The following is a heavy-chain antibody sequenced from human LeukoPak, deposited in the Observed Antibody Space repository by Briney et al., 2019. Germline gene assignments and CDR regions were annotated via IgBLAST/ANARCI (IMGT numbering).Heavy chain of an antibody. Sequence: SETLSLTCAVYGGSFSGYYWSWIRQPPGKGLEWIGEINHSGSTNYNPSLKSRVTISVDTSKNQFSLKLSSVTAADTAVYYCARLPSSSWYRYYFDYWGQGTLVTVSS. CDR3: ARLPSSSWYRYYFDY. V-gene: IGHV4-34*01. D-gene: IGHD6-13*01. J-gene: IGHJ4*02. CDR1: GGSFSGYY. CDR2: INHSGST.